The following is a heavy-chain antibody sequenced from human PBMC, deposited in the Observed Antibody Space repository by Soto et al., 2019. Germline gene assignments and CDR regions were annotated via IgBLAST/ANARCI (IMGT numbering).Heavy chain of an antibody. CDR1: GGSISSGGYS. Sequence: QLQLQESGSGLVKPSQTLSLTCAVYGGSISSGGYSWSWIRQPPGKGLEWIGYIYHSGSTYYNPSLKSRVTLSVDRSKNQFSLKLSSVSDADTAVYYCARGYCSGGSCYSGAAFDICGQGTMVTVSS. D-gene: IGHD2-15*01. J-gene: IGHJ3*02. CDR2: IYHSGST. V-gene: IGHV4-30-2*01. CDR3: ARGYCSGGSCYSGAAFDI.